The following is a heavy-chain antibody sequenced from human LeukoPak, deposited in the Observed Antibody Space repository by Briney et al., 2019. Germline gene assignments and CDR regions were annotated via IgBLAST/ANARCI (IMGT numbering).Heavy chain of an antibody. CDR2: ISSSSSTI. CDR1: GFTFSGFS. Sequence: PGGSLRLSCAASGFTFSGFSMNWVRQAPGKGLEWVSYISSSSSTIYYADSVKGRFTICRDNAKNSLYLQMNSLRAEDTAVYYCARERGYSYGYSDYWGQGTLVTVSS. D-gene: IGHD5-18*01. J-gene: IGHJ4*02. V-gene: IGHV3-48*01. CDR3: ARERGYSYGYSDY.